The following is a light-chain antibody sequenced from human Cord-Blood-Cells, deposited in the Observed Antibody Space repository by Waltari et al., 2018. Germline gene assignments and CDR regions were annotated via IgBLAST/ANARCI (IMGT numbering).Light chain of an antibody. J-gene: IGLJ2*01. CDR2: EVS. CDR1: RSDVGGYNY. CDR3: SSYTSSSTVV. V-gene: IGLV2-14*01. Sequence: ALTHPPSVSGSPGQPLTISCPGTRSDVGGYNYVSWYQQHPGKAPKLMIYEVSNRPSGVSNRFSGSKSGNTASLTISGLQAEDEADYYCSSYTSSSTVVFGGGTKLTVL.